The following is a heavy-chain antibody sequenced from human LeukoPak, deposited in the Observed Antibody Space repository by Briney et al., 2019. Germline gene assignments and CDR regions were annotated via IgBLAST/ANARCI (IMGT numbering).Heavy chain of an antibody. J-gene: IGHJ5*02. CDR1: GFXFSTYA. D-gene: IGHD6-19*01. CDR2: IRSDGGST. Sequence: GGSLRLSCSASGFXFSTYAIYWVRQAPGKGLEYGLAIRSDGGSTYYADSVKGRFTISRDNSKNTLHLQMSSLRPEDTALYYCVKSSSGWYTVGNWFDPWGREPWSPSPQ. V-gene: IGHV3-64D*09. CDR3: VKSSSGWYTVGNWFDP.